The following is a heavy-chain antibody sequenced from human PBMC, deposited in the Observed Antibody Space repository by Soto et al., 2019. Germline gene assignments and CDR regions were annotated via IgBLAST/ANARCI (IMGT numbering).Heavy chain of an antibody. Sequence: GASVKVSCKASGFTFTSSAVQWVRQARGQRLEWIGWIVVGSGNTNYAQKFQERVTITRDMSTSTAYMELSSLRSEDTAVYYCAAWGLYYDSSGYFDYWGQGTLVTVSS. J-gene: IGHJ4*02. V-gene: IGHV1-58*01. D-gene: IGHD3-22*01. CDR3: AAWGLYYDSSGYFDY. CDR2: IVVGSGNT. CDR1: GFTFTSSA.